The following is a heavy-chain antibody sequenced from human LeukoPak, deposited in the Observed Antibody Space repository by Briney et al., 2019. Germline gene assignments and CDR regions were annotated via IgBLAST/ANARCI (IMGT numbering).Heavy chain of an antibody. CDR1: GFTFSNYG. J-gene: IGHJ4*02. Sequence: PGRSLGLSCAASGFTFSNYGFHWVRQAPGKGLEWVAVIWYDGSNKYYADSVKGRFTISRDNSKNTLYLQMNSLRAEDTAVYYCARDLGTTNYFFDYWGQGTLVTVSS. CDR3: ARDLGTTNYFFDY. D-gene: IGHD4-17*01. CDR2: IWYDGSNK. V-gene: IGHV3-33*01.